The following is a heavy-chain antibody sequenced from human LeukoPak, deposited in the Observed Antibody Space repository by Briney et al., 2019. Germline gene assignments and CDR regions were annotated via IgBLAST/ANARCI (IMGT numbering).Heavy chain of an antibody. CDR2: IRYDGSNK. CDR1: GFTFSTYD. Sequence: GGSLRLSCAASGFTFSTYDIHWVRQAPGKGLEWVAFIRYDGSNKYYADSVKGRFTISRDDSKNTLYLQMNSLRAEDTALYYCAKVRSGYYSPFDYWGQGTLVTVSS. V-gene: IGHV3-30*02. CDR3: AKVRSGYYSPFDY. J-gene: IGHJ4*02. D-gene: IGHD3-3*01.